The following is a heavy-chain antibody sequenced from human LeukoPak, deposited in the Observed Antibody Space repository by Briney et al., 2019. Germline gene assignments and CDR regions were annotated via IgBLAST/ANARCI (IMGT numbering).Heavy chain of an antibody. CDR3: ARGLQPTYYYGSGSYYNVESFDY. V-gene: IGHV4-61*02. D-gene: IGHD3-10*01. CDR1: GGSISSGSYY. J-gene: IGHJ4*02. Sequence: SETLSLTCTVSGGSISSGSYYWSWIRQPAGKGLEWIGRIYTSGSTNYNPSLKSRVTISVDTSKNQFSLKLSSVTAADTAVYYRARGLQPTYYYGSGSYYNVESFDYWGQGTLVTVSS. CDR2: IYTSGST.